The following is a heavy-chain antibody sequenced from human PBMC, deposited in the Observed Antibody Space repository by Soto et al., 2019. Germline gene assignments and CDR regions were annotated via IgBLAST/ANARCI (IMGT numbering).Heavy chain of an antibody. CDR1: GFTFSSYA. J-gene: IGHJ3*02. CDR2: ISYDGSNK. V-gene: IGHV3-30-3*01. Sequence: QVQLVESGGGVVQPGRSLRLSCAASGFTFSSYAMHWVRQAPGKGLEWVAVISYDGSNKYYADSVKGRFTISRDNSKNTLYLRRNSLRAEDTVVYYCARDQGIAVGDALDIWGQGTMVTVSS. D-gene: IGHD6-19*01. CDR3: ARDQGIAVGDALDI.